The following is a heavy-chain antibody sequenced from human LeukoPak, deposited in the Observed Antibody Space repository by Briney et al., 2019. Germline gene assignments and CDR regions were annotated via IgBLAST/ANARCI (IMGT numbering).Heavy chain of an antibody. CDR1: GLTFSNYA. CDR3: AKDGGGAQYY. J-gene: IGHJ4*02. Sequence: GGSLRLSCAASGLTFSNYAMSWVRQAPGKGLEWVSAISGSGGSTYYADSVKGRFTISRDNSKSTLYLQMNSLRAEDTAVYYCAKDGGGAQYYWGQGTLVTVSS. V-gene: IGHV3-23*01. CDR2: ISGSGGST. D-gene: IGHD1-26*01.